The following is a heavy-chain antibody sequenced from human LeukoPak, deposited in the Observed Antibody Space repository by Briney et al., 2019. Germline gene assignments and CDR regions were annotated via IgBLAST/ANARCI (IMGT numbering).Heavy chain of an antibody. CDR3: ARGSSSSSRPHYYYYYMDV. J-gene: IGHJ6*03. D-gene: IGHD6-6*01. Sequence: PSETLSLTCAVYGGSFSGYYWSWIRQPPGKGLEWIGEINHSGSTNYNPSLKSRVTISVDTSKNQFSLKLSSVTAADTAVYYCARGSSSSSRPHYYYYYMDVWGQGTTVTVSS. CDR1: GGSFSGYY. CDR2: INHSGST. V-gene: IGHV4-34*01.